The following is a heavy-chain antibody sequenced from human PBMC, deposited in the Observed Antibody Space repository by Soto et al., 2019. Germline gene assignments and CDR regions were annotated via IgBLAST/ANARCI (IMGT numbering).Heavy chain of an antibody. CDR2: STHTGNT. Sequence: QVQLVQSGPEVKKPGASVKVSCKTSGYTFTSYVINWVRQAPGQGLEWMGFSTHTGNTNYAQKFQGRVALTTDSSTSTAYMEVRGLRSDDTAVYYCARSGEHRLDFWGQGTPVTVSS. CDR1: GYTFTSYV. D-gene: IGHD3-10*01. J-gene: IGHJ4*02. V-gene: IGHV1-18*01. CDR3: ARSGEHRLDF.